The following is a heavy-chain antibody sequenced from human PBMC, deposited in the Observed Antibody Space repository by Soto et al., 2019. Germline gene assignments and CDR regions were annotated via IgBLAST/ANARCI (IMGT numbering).Heavy chain of an antibody. CDR3: ARGPRVVAVAGRSHFYYYMDV. CDR1: GGSFSGYY. D-gene: IGHD6-19*01. CDR2: INHSGST. J-gene: IGHJ6*03. V-gene: IGHV4-34*01. Sequence: TLSLTCAVYGGSFSGYYWSWIRQPPGKGLEWIGEINHSGSTNYNPSLKSRVTISVDTSKNQFSLKLSSVTAADTAVYYCARGPRVVAVAGRSHFYYYMDVWGKGTTVTVSS.